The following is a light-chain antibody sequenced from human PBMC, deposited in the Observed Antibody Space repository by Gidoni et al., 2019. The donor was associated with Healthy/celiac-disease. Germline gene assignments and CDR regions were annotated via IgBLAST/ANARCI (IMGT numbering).Light chain of an antibody. CDR1: QSLLHSNGYNY. CDR2: LGS. Sequence: DIVMTQSPLSLPVTPGEPASISCRSSQSLLHSNGYNYLDWYLQKPGQSPQLLIYLGSNRASGVPDRFSGSGSGTDFTLKISRVEDEDVGVYYCMQALQTQFTFGPGTKVDIK. V-gene: IGKV2-28*01. CDR3: MQALQTQFT. J-gene: IGKJ3*01.